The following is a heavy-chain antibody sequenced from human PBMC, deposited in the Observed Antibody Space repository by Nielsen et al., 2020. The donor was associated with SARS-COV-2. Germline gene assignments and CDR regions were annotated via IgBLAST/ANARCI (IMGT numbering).Heavy chain of an antibody. D-gene: IGHD6-13*01. J-gene: IGHJ6*02. CDR2: ISYDGSNK. CDR1: GFTFSSYG. Sequence: GGSLRLSCAASGFTFSSYGMHWVRQAPGKGLEWVAVISYDGSNKYYADSVKGRFTISRDNVKNSLYLQMNSLRVEDTALYYCARIAAAGNYYYYGLDVWGQGTTVTVSS. CDR3: ARIAAAGNYYYYGLDV. V-gene: IGHV3-30*03.